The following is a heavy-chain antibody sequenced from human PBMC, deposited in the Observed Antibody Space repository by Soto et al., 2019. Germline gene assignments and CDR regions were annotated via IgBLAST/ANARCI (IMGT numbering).Heavy chain of an antibody. CDR1: GFTFSNAW. D-gene: IGHD1-26*01. V-gene: IGHV3-15*01. Sequence: PGGSLRLSCAASGFTFSNAWMSWVRQAPGKGLEWVGRIKSKTDGGTTDYAAPVKGRFTISRDDSKNTLYLQLNRLKTEDTAVYYCTTDHSGSYPSVEYCQHWGQGTLVTVSS. CDR2: IKSKTDGGTT. J-gene: IGHJ1*01. CDR3: TTDHSGSYPSVEYCQH.